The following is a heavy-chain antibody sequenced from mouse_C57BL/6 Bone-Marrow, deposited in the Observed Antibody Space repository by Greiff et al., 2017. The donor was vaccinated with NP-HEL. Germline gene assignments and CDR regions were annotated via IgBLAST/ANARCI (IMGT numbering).Heavy chain of an antibody. J-gene: IGHJ1*03. Sequence: EVMLVESGGGLVQSGRSLRLSCATSGFTFSDFYMEWVRQAPGKGLEWIAASRNKANDYTTEYSASVKGRFIVSRDTSQSILYLQMNALRAEDTAIYYCARDANYGSSPHWYFDVWGTGTTVTVSS. CDR1: GFTFSDFY. V-gene: IGHV7-1*01. CDR3: ARDANYGSSPHWYFDV. D-gene: IGHD1-1*01. CDR2: SRNKANDYTT.